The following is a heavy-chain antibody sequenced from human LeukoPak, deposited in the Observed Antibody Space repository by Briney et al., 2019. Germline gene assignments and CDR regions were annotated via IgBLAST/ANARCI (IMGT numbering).Heavy chain of an antibody. Sequence: GGSLRLSCAASGFTFYDYVMHWVRQGPGKGLEWVSRINGDGGSTYYVESVKGRFTIPRDNRENSLYLQMNSLRAEDSAVYYCAKGTMGRGLTGTGIDYWGQGTLVTVSS. D-gene: IGHD3-10*01. CDR2: INGDGGST. CDR1: GFTFYDYV. V-gene: IGHV3-43D*03. J-gene: IGHJ4*02. CDR3: AKGTMGRGLTGTGIDY.